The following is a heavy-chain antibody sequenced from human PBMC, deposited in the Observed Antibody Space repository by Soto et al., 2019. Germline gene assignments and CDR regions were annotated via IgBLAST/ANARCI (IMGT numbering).Heavy chain of an antibody. CDR2: IYYSGST. Sequence: SETLSLTCTVSGGSISSGDYYWSWIRQPPGKDLKWIGYIYYSGSTNYNPSLKSRVTISVDTSKNQFSLKLSSVTAADTAIYYCARVLGYCSGGSCQNWFDPWGQGTLVTVSS. CDR3: ARVLGYCSGGSCQNWFDP. J-gene: IGHJ5*02. V-gene: IGHV4-30-4*01. CDR1: GGSISSGDYY. D-gene: IGHD2-15*01.